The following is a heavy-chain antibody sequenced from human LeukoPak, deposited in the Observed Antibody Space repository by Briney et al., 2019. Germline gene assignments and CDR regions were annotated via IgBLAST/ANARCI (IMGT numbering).Heavy chain of an antibody. CDR3: ASDGSGDDY. V-gene: IGHV1-2*06. D-gene: IGHD3-10*01. J-gene: IGHJ4*02. CDR2: TNPKSGDT. CDR1: GYSFIDYY. Sequence: ASVKVSCKASGYSFIDYYMHWVRQAPGQGLECMGRTNPKSGDTKYAQKFQGRVTMTRDTSINTAYMELSRLRSDDTAVYYCASDGSGDDYWGQGTLVTVSS.